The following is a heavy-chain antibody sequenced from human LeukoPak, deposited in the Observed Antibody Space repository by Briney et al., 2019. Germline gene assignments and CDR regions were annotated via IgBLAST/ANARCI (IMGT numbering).Heavy chain of an antibody. V-gene: IGHV3-23*01. Sequence: GGSLRLSCAAAEFTFSNYAMIWVRHAPGEGLEWVSIIHNDVATTYYADSVKGRFTMSRDNSKNTLYLEMNSLRAEDTAVYYCAKGEGGTYFNYCFDYWGQGTLVTVSS. J-gene: IGHJ4*02. CDR2: IHNDVATT. D-gene: IGHD1-26*01. CDR3: AKGEGGTYFNYCFDY. CDR1: EFTFSNYA.